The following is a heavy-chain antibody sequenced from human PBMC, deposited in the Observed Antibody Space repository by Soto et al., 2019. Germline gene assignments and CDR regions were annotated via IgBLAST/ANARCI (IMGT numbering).Heavy chain of an antibody. CDR2: IDWDDDK. Sequence: SGPTLVNPTQTLTLTCTFSGFSLSTSGMCVSWIRQPPGKALEWLALIDWDDDKYYSTSLKTRLTISKDTSKNQVVLTMTNMDHVDTAKYYCLRWSRGYYYGMDVWGQGITVNVS. V-gene: IGHV2-70*01. CDR3: LRWSRGYYYGMDV. J-gene: IGHJ6*02. CDR1: GFSLSTSGMC.